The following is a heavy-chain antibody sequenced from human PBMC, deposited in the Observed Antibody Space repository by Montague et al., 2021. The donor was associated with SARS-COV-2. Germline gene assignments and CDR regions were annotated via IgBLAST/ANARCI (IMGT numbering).Heavy chain of an antibody. CDR2: ISYGGIA. D-gene: IGHD4-11*01. Sequence: SETRSLTCAVSGVSITSTNWCCLLRPPAGKRLEWIGDISYGGIATYTPPLKSRATISMDRSRNLFSLKLTSVTAADTAVYYCAGKVLTVPADYWGQGTLVTVS. CDR1: GVSITSTNW. V-gene: IGHV4-4*02. J-gene: IGHJ4*02. CDR3: AGKVLTVPADY.